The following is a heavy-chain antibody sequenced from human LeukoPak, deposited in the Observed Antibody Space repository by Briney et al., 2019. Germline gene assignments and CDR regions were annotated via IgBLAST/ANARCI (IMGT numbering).Heavy chain of an antibody. D-gene: IGHD3-3*01. V-gene: IGHV4-39*01. Sequence: NASETLSLTCTVSGGSISTGTYYWGWIRQPPGKGLEWIGSIYYSGSTYYNPSLKSRVTISVDTSKNQFSLKLSSVTAADTAVYYCARVTYYDFWSGYYTGIHGYMDVWGKGTTVTVSS. CDR3: ARVTYYDFWSGYYTGIHGYMDV. CDR1: GGSISTGTYY. CDR2: IYYSGST. J-gene: IGHJ6*03.